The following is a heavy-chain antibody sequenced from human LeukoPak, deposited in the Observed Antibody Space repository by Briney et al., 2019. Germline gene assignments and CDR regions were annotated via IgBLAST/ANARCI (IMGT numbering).Heavy chain of an antibody. CDR1: GYTFTKYY. D-gene: IGHD3-22*01. Sequence: ASVKVSCKASGYTFTKYYMHWVRQAPGQGLEWMGIINPSGGSTSYAQKFQGRVTMTRGTSTSTVYMELSSLRSEDTAVYYCARDSYQRNQYYYDSFDVFDIWGQGTMVTVSS. V-gene: IGHV1-46*01. J-gene: IGHJ3*02. CDR3: ARDSYQRNQYYYDSFDVFDI. CDR2: INPSGGST.